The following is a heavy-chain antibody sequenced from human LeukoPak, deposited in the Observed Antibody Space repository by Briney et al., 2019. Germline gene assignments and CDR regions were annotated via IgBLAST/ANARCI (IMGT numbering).Heavy chain of an antibody. CDR3: ARDYTYCSGGTCYDRFDF. V-gene: IGHV3-7*01. Sequence: AGGSLRLSCATSGFTFSTYWMTWVRQAPGKGLEWVANINRDGSDKNYVDSVKGRFTISRDNAKNSLYLQMNSLRAEDTAVYYCARDYTYCSGGTCYDRFDFWGQGTLVTVSS. D-gene: IGHD2-15*01. CDR2: INRDGSDK. J-gene: IGHJ4*02. CDR1: GFTFSTYW.